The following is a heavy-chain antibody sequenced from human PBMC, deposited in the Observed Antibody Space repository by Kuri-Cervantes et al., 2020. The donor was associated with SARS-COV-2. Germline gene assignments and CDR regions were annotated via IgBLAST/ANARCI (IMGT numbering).Heavy chain of an antibody. D-gene: IGHD3-10*01. V-gene: IGHV3-21*01. CDR2: ISSSSSYI. CDR1: GFTFSSYS. Sequence: GESLKISCAASGFTFSSYSMNWVCQAPGKGLEWVSSISSSSSYIYYADSVKGRFTISRDNAKNSLYLQMNSLRAEDTAVYYCARVRGVGYWGQGTLVTVSS. J-gene: IGHJ4*02. CDR3: ARVRGVGY.